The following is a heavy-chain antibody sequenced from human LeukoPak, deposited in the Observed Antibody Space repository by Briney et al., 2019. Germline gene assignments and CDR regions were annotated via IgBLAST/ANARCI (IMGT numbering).Heavy chain of an antibody. J-gene: IGHJ3*02. CDR3: ARESFHYGSGSWKAFDI. V-gene: IGHV4-59*01. Sequence: KSSETLSLTCTVSGGSISSYYWSWIRQPPGKGLEWIGYIYYSGSTNYNPSLKSRVTISVDTSKNQFSLKLSSVTAADTAVYYCARESFHYGSGSWKAFDIWGQGTMVTVSS. D-gene: IGHD3-10*01. CDR2: IYYSGST. CDR1: GGSISSYY.